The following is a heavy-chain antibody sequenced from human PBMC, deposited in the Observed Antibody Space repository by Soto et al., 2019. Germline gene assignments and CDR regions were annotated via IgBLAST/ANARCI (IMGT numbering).Heavy chain of an antibody. V-gene: IGHV3-30-3*01. CDR2: ISYDGSNE. CDR1: GFIFTAYA. D-gene: IGHD3-10*01. J-gene: IGHJ4*02. CDR3: TRGSGLHDY. Sequence: QVQLVESGGGVVQPGRSLRLSCEASGFIFTAYALHWVRQAPGKGLEWVAVISYDGSNEYYADSVQGRFTISRDDSKNTLFLQMNRLRPEDTAVYYCTRGSGLHDYWGQGTLVTVSS.